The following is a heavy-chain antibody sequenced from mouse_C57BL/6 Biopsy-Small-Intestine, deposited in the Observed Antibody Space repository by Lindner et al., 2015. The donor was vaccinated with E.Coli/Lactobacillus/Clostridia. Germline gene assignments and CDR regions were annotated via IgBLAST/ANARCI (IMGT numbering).Heavy chain of an antibody. J-gene: IGHJ4*01. Sequence: VQLQESGAELARPGASVKLSCKASGYTFTSYGISWVKQRTGQGLEWIGEIYPRSGNTYYNEKFKGKATLTADKSSSTAYMELRSLTSEDSAVYFCAREGALGYYSNYGAMDYWGQGTSVTVSS. V-gene: IGHV1-81*01. CDR1: GYTFTSYG. CDR2: IYPRSGNT. D-gene: IGHD2-5*01. CDR3: AREGALGYYSNYGAMDY.